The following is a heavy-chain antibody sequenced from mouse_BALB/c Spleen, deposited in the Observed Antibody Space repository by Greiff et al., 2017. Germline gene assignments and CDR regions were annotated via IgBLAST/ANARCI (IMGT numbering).Heavy chain of an antibody. CDR1: GFTFTDSC. D-gene: IGHD6-1*01. V-gene: IGHV1-69*01. J-gene: IGHJ4*01. CDR2: IDTSDSYT. CDR3: ARPSCGYAMDY. Sequence: QVQLQQPGAELVMPGASVKMSCTASGFTFTDSCMHWVKQRPGHGLEWIGAIDTSDSYTSYDQKFKGKATLTVDESSSTAYMQLSSLTSEDSAVYNCARPSCGYAMDYWGQGTSVTVSS.